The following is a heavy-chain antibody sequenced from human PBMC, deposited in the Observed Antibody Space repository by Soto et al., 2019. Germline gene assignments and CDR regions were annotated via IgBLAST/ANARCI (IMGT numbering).Heavy chain of an antibody. CDR2: ISSNSAYI. D-gene: IGHD6-13*01. CDR3: TRDASRDSSARGWFDP. V-gene: IGHV3-21*01. Sequence: GGSLRLSCAASGFTFRSFTMNWVRQAPGKGLEWVSTISSNSAYIYYTDALRGRFTISRDNAKNSLHLQMNSLRAEDTAVYYCTRDASRDSSARGWFDPWGPGTLVTSPQ. J-gene: IGHJ5*02. CDR1: GFTFRSFT.